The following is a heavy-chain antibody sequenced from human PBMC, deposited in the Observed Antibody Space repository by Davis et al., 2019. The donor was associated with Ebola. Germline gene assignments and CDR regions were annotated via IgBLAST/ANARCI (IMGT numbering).Heavy chain of an antibody. J-gene: IGHJ5*01. CDR2: IWYEGTDG. D-gene: IGHD2-2*01. Sequence: GGSLRLSCVASGFTFTTSTMHWVRQAPGKGLEWVSSIWYEGTDGNYADSVRGRFIISRDDSKNTLYLQMNSLRVEDTAIYYCAREEGSSRWQNNWFDYWGQGTLVTVSS. CDR3: AREEGSSRWQNNWFDY. V-gene: IGHV3-33*08. CDR1: GFTFTTST.